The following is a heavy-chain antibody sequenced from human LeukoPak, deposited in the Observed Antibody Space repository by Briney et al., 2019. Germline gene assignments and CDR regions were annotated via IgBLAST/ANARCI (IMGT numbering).Heavy chain of an antibody. Sequence: PGGSLRLSCAASGSTFSGYAMSWVRQAPGKGLEWVSAISGSGGSTYYADSVKGRFTISRDNSKNTLYLQMNSLRSEDTAVYYCAIRVPAKDAFDISGQGTMGTVSS. V-gene: IGHV3-23*01. CDR3: AIRVPAKDAFDI. CDR1: GSTFSGYA. J-gene: IGHJ3*02. CDR2: ISGSGGST. D-gene: IGHD6-25*01.